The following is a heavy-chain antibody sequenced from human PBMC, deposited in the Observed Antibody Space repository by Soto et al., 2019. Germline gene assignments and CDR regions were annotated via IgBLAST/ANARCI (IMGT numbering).Heavy chain of an antibody. D-gene: IGHD2-8*02. CDR1: GFTFRSFG. CDR3: AKVLPATGIGGWGDAFDF. CDR2: ISYDGTNK. Sequence: GGSLRLSCAASGFTFRSFGMHWIRQAPGKGLEWVALISYDGTNKYYADSVRGRFTISRDNSKNTLYLEMNTLRVEDTAVYYCAKVLPATGIGGWGDAFDFWGQGTMVTVSS. J-gene: IGHJ3*01. V-gene: IGHV3-30*18.